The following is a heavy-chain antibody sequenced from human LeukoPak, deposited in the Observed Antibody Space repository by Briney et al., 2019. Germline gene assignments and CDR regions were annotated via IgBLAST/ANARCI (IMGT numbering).Heavy chain of an antibody. CDR1: GFTLSSYS. CDR2: ITSSSSYI. V-gene: IGHV3-21*01. J-gene: IGHJ4*02. D-gene: IGHD2-2*02. Sequence: GGSLRLSCAASGFTLSSYSMSSVRQAPGKGLEWVSTITSSSSYIYSADSVKGRFTISRDNAKNSLCLQMNSLRAEDKGVYYYARGGVVVVPAAIQVSDNWGQGTLVTVSS. CDR3: ARGGVVVVPAAIQVSDN.